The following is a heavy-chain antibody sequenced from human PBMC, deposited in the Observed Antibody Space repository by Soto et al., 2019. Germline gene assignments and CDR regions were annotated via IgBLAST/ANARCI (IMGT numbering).Heavy chain of an antibody. CDR3: ERESRYCSGGSCYSLPGIDY. V-gene: IGHV1-69*12. CDR2: IIPIFGTA. CDR1: GGTFSSYA. J-gene: IGHJ4*02. D-gene: IGHD2-15*01. Sequence: QVQLVQSGAEVKKPGSSVKVSCKASGGTFSSYAISWVRQAPGQGLEWMGGIIPIFGTANYAQKFQGRVTITADEYTSTAYMELSSLRSEDTAVYYCERESRYCSGGSCYSLPGIDYWGQGTLVTVSS.